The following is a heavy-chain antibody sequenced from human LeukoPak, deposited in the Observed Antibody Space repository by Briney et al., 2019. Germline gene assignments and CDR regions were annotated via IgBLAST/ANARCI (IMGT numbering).Heavy chain of an antibody. Sequence: GGSLRLCCAASGFIFSSYWMSWVRQAPGKGLEGVANIKQDGSEKYYVDSVKGRFTISRDNAKNSLYLQMNSLRAEDTAVYYCAREGRKSRGIDMVRKKERGYYYMDVWGKGTTVTVSS. J-gene: IGHJ6*03. CDR2: IKQDGSEK. D-gene: IGHD3-10*01. CDR1: GFIFSSYW. V-gene: IGHV3-7*01. CDR3: AREGRKSRGIDMVRKKERGYYYMDV.